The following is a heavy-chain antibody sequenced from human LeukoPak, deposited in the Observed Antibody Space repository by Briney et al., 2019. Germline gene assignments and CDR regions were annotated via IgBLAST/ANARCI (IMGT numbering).Heavy chain of an antibody. CDR1: GYTLTELS. Sequence: ASVKVSCKVSGYTLTELSMHWVRQAPGKGLEWMGGFDPEDGETIYAQKFQGRVTMTRDTSISTAYMELSRLRSDDTAVYYCARDPGPYSGYDSAYYYYYMDVWGKGTTVTVSS. CDR2: FDPEDGET. D-gene: IGHD5-12*01. J-gene: IGHJ6*03. CDR3: ARDPGPYSGYDSAYYYYYMDV. V-gene: IGHV1-24*01.